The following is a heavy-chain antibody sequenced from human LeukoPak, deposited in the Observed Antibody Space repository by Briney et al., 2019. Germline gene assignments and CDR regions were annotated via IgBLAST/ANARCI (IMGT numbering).Heavy chain of an antibody. CDR2: VHKSGRT. D-gene: IGHD1-26*01. Sequence: PSETLSLTCALSTVSGSSGNFWSWVRQPPGEGLEWIGEVHKSGRTNYNPSLQTRVTISIDASKNQLSLELTSVTAADTAVYYCARELLGAPTPGAYWGQGTRVTVSS. V-gene: IGHV4-4*02. CDR1: TVSGSSGNF. J-gene: IGHJ4*02. CDR3: ARELLGAPTPGAY.